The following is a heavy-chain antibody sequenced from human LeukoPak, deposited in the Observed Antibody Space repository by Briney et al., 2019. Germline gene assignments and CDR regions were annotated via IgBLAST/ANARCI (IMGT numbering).Heavy chain of an antibody. J-gene: IGHJ4*02. CDR1: GVSISTYY. CDR3: AREYSSGWYGFFDD. V-gene: IGHV4-59*08. D-gene: IGHD6-19*01. Sequence: SETLSLTCTVSGVSISTYYWSWIRQPPGKGLEWIGYIYYSGSTSYNPSLKSRVTISVDTSTNQFSLKLSSVTAADTAVYYCAREYSSGWYGFFDDWGQGTLVTVSS. CDR2: IYYSGST.